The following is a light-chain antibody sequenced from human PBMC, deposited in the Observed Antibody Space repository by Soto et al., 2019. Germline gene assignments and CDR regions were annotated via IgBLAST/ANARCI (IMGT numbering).Light chain of an antibody. CDR1: SRDDGSYNL. J-gene: IGLJ2*01. CDR2: EDD. Sequence: QSALTQPASVSGSPGQSITISCTGTSRDDGSYNLVSWYQQYPGKAPKLMIYEDDERPSGVSNRFSGSKSGNTASLTISGLQAEDEADYYCYSYAGRSTSVFGGGTKVTVL. CDR3: YSYAGRSTSV. V-gene: IGLV2-23*01.